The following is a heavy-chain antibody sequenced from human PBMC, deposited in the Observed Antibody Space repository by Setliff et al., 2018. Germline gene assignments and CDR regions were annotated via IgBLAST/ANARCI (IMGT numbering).Heavy chain of an antibody. D-gene: IGHD3-10*01. CDR1: GFTFSDYY. Sequence: GSLRLSCAASGFTFSDYYMNWIRQAPGKGLEWVSYISSSGSTIYYTDSVKGRFTISRDNAKNSLYLQMNSLRAEDTAVYYCAREAYYGSGSFYKAWGQGTVVTVSS. CDR2: ISSSGSTI. CDR3: AREAYYGSGSFYKA. J-gene: IGHJ5*02. V-gene: IGHV3-11*04.